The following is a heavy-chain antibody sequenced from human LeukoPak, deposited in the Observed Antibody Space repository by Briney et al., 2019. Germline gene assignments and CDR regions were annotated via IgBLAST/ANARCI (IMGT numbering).Heavy chain of an antibody. V-gene: IGHV1-2*02. CDR1: GYTFTDYY. CDR3: ARADFIDAGPYLIGP. CDR2: INTKTGRT. J-gene: IGHJ5*02. Sequence: VASVRVSCKTSGYTFTDYYIHWVRQAPGQGLEWMGWINTKTGRTSSARKFQGRVTMTRDPSITTVYVDMAWLTSDDTAIYFCARADFIDAGPYLIGPWGQGTLVTVSS. D-gene: IGHD3-3*01.